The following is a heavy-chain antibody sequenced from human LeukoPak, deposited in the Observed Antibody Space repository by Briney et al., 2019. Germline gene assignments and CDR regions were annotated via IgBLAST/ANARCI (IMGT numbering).Heavy chain of an antibody. Sequence: ASVKVSCKASGYTFTSYGISWVRQAPGQGLEWMGWISAYNGNTNYAQKLQGRVTMTTDTSTSTAYMELRSLRSDDTAVYYCARDLYYYDSSGWITLDYWGQGTLVTVSS. CDR1: GYTFTSYG. CDR2: ISAYNGNT. D-gene: IGHD3-22*01. V-gene: IGHV1-18*01. CDR3: ARDLYYYDSSGWITLDY. J-gene: IGHJ4*02.